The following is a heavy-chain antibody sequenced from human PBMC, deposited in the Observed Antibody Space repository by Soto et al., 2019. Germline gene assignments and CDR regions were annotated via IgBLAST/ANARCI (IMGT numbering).Heavy chain of an antibody. CDR1: EFIFSNFA. J-gene: IGHJ5*02. CDR2: ISSNGRRP. Sequence: PGGSLRLSGAASEFIFSNFAMSWVRQAPGKGLEWVSTISSNGRRPYYADSVKGRLTISRDNSKPTLYLQMSSLRAEDTAVYFCAKVPTRQWLVPFWFDLWGQGTLVTSPQ. V-gene: IGHV3-23*01. CDR3: AKVPTRQWLVPFWFDL. D-gene: IGHD6-19*01.